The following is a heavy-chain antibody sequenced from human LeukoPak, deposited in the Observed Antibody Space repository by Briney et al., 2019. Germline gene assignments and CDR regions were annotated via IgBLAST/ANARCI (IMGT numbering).Heavy chain of an antibody. CDR1: GFSFSSFA. CDR3: TKDPNGDYIGAFDP. D-gene: IGHD4-17*01. Sequence: GGSLRLSCAASGFSFSSFAMTWVRQAPGKGLEWVSSITGGHYATYNADSVKGRFTISRDNAKNTLYLQMNSLRADDTAIYYCTKDPNGDYIGAFDPWGQGTLVTVSS. V-gene: IGHV3-23*01. CDR2: ITGGHYAT. J-gene: IGHJ5*02.